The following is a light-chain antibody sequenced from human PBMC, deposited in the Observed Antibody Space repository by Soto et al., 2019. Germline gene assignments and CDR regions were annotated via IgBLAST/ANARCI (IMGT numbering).Light chain of an antibody. CDR1: QSVGSN. V-gene: IGKV3-15*01. CDR3: LQYKKGVLT. CDR2: DAS. J-gene: IGKJ4*01. Sequence: EIVMTQSPATLSVSPGERVTLSCRASQSVGSNLAWYQQKGGQAPRLLLYDASTRATDIPARFSGSESGTDFTLTISSLQSEDLAVYYWLQYKKGVLTFGGGTKVQIK.